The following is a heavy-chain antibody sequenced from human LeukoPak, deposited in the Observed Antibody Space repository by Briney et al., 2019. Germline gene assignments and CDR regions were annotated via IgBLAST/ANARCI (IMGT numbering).Heavy chain of an antibody. V-gene: IGHV1-2*02. CDR2: INPNSGGT. Sequence: ASVKVSCKASVYTFTHYYMHCVRQAPGQGREGMGWINPNSGGTNYAQKFQGRVTMTSDTSISTAYMALSRLRSDDTAVYYCARFDRDGFLDSWGQGTLVTVSS. CDR3: ARFDRDGFLDS. CDR1: VYTFTHYY. D-gene: IGHD5-24*01. J-gene: IGHJ4*02.